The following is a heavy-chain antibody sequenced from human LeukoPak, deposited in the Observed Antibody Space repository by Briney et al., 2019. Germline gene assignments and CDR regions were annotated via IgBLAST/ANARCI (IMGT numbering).Heavy chain of an antibody. CDR3: ARDRARIAAAGLIYYFDY. J-gene: IGHJ4*02. CDR2: INWNGGST. D-gene: IGHD6-13*01. V-gene: IGHV3-20*04. Sequence: GGSLRLSCAASRFTFDDYGMSWVRQAPGKGLEWVSGINWNGGSTGYADSVKGRFIISRDNAKNSLYLQMNSLRAEDTALYYCARDRARIAAAGLIYYFDYWGQGTLVTVSS. CDR1: RFTFDDYG.